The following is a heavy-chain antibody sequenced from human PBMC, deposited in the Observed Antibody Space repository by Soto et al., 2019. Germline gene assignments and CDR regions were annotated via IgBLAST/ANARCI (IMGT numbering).Heavy chain of an antibody. CDR1: GFTFSSYA. V-gene: IGHV3-23*01. D-gene: IGHD6-6*01. J-gene: IGHJ6*02. CDR2: ISGSGGST. Sequence: GGSLRLSCAASGFTFSSYAMSWVRQAPGKGLEWVSAISGSGGSTYYADSVKGRFTISRDNSKNTLYLQMNSLRAEDTAVYYCAKPRVGSSSSPYYYGMDVWGQGTTVTVSS. CDR3: AKPRVGSSSSPYYYGMDV.